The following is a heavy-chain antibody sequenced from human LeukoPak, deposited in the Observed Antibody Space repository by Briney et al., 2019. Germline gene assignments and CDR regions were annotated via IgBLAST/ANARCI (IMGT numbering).Heavy chain of an antibody. J-gene: IGHJ4*02. CDR2: IDPSDSYT. Sequence: GESLKISCKGSGYSINNYWIGWVRQMPGKGLEWMGRIDPSDSYTNYSPSFQGHVTISADKSISTAYLQWSSLTASDTAMYYCARHYGDGYNSDYWGQGTLVTVSS. CDR3: ARHYGDGYNSDY. CDR1: GYSINNYW. D-gene: IGHD5-24*01. V-gene: IGHV5-10-1*01.